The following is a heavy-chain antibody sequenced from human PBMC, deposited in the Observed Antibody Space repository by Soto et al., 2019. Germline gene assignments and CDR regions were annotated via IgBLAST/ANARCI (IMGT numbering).Heavy chain of an antibody. D-gene: IGHD1-7*01. Sequence: QVQLGESGGGVVQPGRSLRLCCAASGFTFSSYGMHWVRQAPGKGLEWVAVISYDGSNKYYADSVKGRFTISRDNSKNTLYLQMNSLRAEDTAVYYCAKANWYYSLGYWGQGTLVTVSS. V-gene: IGHV3-30*18. J-gene: IGHJ4*02. CDR2: ISYDGSNK. CDR3: AKANWYYSLGY. CDR1: GFTFSSYG.